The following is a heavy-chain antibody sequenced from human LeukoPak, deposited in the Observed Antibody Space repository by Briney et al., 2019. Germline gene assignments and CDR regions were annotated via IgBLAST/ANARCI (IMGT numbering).Heavy chain of an antibody. V-gene: IGHV3-7*01. D-gene: IGHD2-8*01. Sequence: GGSLRLSCAASGFILSNHWMTWVRQAPGKGPEWVANMNKDGSQKYYVDSVKGRFTISRDNAENTLYLQMNSLRAEDTALYYCARSQSGVFDVWGQGTMVTVSS. CDR3: ARSQSGVFDV. CDR2: MNKDGSQK. CDR1: GFILSNHW. J-gene: IGHJ3*01.